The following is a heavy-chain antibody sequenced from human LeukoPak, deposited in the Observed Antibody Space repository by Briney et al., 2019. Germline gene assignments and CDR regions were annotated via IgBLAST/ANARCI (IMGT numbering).Heavy chain of an antibody. CDR3: ARFKWIQLWLSGSSFDY. V-gene: IGHV4-34*01. D-gene: IGHD5-18*01. Sequence: SETLSLTCAVYGGSFSGYYWSWIRQPPGKGLEWIGEINHSGSTNYNPSLKSRVTISVDTSKNQFSLKLSSVTAADTAVYYCARFKWIQLWLSGSSFDYWGQGTLATVSS. CDR2: INHSGST. CDR1: GGSFSGYY. J-gene: IGHJ4*02.